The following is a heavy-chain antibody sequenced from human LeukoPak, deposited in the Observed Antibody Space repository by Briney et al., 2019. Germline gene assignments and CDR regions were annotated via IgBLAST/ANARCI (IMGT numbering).Heavy chain of an antibody. V-gene: IGHV4-59*01. CDR1: GGSFSGYY. D-gene: IGHD6-19*01. CDR3: AREGAVAGLTFDY. J-gene: IGHJ4*02. CDR2: IYYSGST. Sequence: PSETLSLTCAVYGGSFSGYYWSWIRQPPGKGLEWIGYIYYSGSTNYNPSLKSRVTISVDTSKNQFSLKLSSVTAADTAVYYCAREGAVAGLTFDYWGQGTLVTVSS.